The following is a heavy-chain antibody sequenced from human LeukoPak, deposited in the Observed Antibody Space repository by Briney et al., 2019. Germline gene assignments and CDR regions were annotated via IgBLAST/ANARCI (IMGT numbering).Heavy chain of an antibody. D-gene: IGHD3-22*01. CDR3: TKDIVYDSSVALGY. Sequence: PGRSLRLSCAASGFTFSSYGMHWVRQAPGKGLEWVAVISYDGSNKYYADSMKGRFTISKDNSKNTLYLQMNSLIAEDTAVYYCTKDIVYDSSVALGYWGQGTLVTVSS. CDR2: ISYDGSNK. V-gene: IGHV3-30*18. CDR1: GFTFSSYG. J-gene: IGHJ4*02.